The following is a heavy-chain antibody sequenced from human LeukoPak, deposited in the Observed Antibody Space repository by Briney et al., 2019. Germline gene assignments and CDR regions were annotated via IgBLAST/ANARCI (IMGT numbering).Heavy chain of an antibody. J-gene: IGHJ4*02. CDR1: GYTFITYS. D-gene: IGHD4-17*01. CDR2: INPSGGST. V-gene: IGHV1-46*01. CDR3: ARDSGRTTVTWNFDY. Sequence: ASVKVSCKASGYTFITYSMLWVRHAPGPGLEWMGIINPSGGSTNYAQKFQGRVTMTRDTSTNTVYMELSSLRSEDTAVYYCARDSGRTTVTWNFDYWGQGTLVTVSS.